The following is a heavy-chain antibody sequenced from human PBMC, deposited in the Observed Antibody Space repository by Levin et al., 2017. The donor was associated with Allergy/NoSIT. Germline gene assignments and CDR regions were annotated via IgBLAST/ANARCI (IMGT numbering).Heavy chain of an antibody. CDR1: GFTFSSFH. CDR2: IGTAGDT. V-gene: IGHV3-13*04. Sequence: GESLKISCAASGFTFSSFHMHWVRQATGKGLEWVSGIGTAGDTYYPASVKGRFTVSRENAKNSLYLQMNSLRAGDTAVYYCAREGNTGEAFDIWGQGTMVTVSS. J-gene: IGHJ3*02. D-gene: IGHD1-14*01. CDR3: AREGNTGEAFDI.